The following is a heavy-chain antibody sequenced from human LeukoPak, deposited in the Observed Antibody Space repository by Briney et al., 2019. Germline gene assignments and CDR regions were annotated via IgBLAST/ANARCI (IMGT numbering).Heavy chain of an antibody. V-gene: IGHV4-39*01. D-gene: IGHD2-21*02. J-gene: IGHJ4*02. CDR1: GGSISSSSYC. CDR2: IYYSGST. Sequence: SETLSLTCTVSGGSISSSSYCWGWIRQPPGKGLEWIGSIYYSGSTYYNPSLKSRVTISVDTSKNQFSLKLSSVTAADTAVYYCARYWVVTALDYWGQGTLVTVSS. CDR3: ARYWVVTALDY.